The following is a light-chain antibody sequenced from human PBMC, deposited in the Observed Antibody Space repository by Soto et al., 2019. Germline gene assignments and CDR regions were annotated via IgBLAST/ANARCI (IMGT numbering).Light chain of an antibody. V-gene: IGKV3-20*01. CDR1: QSVSDMY. J-gene: IGKJ3*01. CDR3: QHYGTSAL. CDR2: AS. Sequence: EIVLTQSPGTLSLSPGERATLSCRASQSVSDMYLAWYQQKPGQAPRLLIYASNRATGIPDRFSGSGSGTDFTLTISRLEPEDSAVYYCQHYGTSALFGPGTKVDIK.